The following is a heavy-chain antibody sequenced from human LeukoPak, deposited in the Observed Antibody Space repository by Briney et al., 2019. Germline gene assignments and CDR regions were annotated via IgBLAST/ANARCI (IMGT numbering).Heavy chain of an antibody. CDR3: ARGPFSSSWYYFDY. CDR2: IYTSGST. CDR1: GGSISSYY. V-gene: IGHV4-4*07. Sequence: SETLSLTCTVSGGSISSYYWSWIRQPAGKGLEWIGRIYTSGSTNYNPSLKSRVTMSVDTSKNQFSLKLSSVTAADMAVYYCARGPFSSSWYYFDYWGQGTLVTVSS. J-gene: IGHJ4*02. D-gene: IGHD6-13*01.